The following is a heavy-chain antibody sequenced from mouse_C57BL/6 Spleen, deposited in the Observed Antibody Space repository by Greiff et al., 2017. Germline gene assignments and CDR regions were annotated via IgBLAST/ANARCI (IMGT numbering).Heavy chain of an antibody. CDR3: AVYALNSAMDY. CDR1: GYTFTGYW. CDR2: ILPGSGST. J-gene: IGHJ4*01. V-gene: IGHV1-9*01. Sequence: VQLQQSGAALMKPGASVKLSCKATGYTFTGYWIEWVKQRPGHGLEWIGEILPGSGSTNYNEKFKGKATFTADTASTTAYMQLSSLTTEDSAIYFCAVYALNSAMDYWGQGTSVTVSS. D-gene: IGHD2-3*01.